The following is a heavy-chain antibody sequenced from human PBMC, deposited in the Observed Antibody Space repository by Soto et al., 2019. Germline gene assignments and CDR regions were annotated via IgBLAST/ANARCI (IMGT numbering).Heavy chain of an antibody. V-gene: IGHV4-39*01. Sequence: PSETLSLTCTVSGGSISSSSYYWGWIRQPPGKGLEWIGSIYYSGSTYYNPSLKSRVTISVDTSKNQFSLKLSSVTAADTAVYYCARAHFDWLLYPPYYFDYWGQGTLVTVSS. CDR3: ARAHFDWLLYPPYYFDY. J-gene: IGHJ4*02. CDR2: IYYSGST. CDR1: GGSISSSSYY. D-gene: IGHD3-9*01.